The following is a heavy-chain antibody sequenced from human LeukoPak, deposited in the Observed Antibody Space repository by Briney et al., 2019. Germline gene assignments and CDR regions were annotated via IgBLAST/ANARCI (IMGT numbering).Heavy chain of an antibody. CDR2: IYSGGST. D-gene: IGHD3-9*01. J-gene: IGHJ4*02. CDR3: ARIGRRDYDILTGYKN. Sequence: GGSLRLSCAASGFTVSSNYMSWVREAPGPGLEWVSVIYSGGSTYYADSVKGRFTISRDNSKNTLYLQMNSLRAEDTAVYYCARIGRRDYDILTGYKNWGQGTLVTVSS. V-gene: IGHV3-66*01. CDR1: GFTVSSNY.